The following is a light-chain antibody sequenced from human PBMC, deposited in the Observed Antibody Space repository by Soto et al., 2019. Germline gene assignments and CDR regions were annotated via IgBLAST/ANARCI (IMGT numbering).Light chain of an antibody. V-gene: IGKV3-11*01. J-gene: IGKJ5*01. CDR2: DAS. CDR1: LCVSAY. Sequence: QSPATLPLSPCERACVSSTVCLCVSAYLVWNQQNPGQAPRRVIYDASNRATGIPARFSGSGSGTDFTLTISSREPEDVAVYNCQYRSNWSPGTFGQGTRLEIK. CDR3: QYRSNWSPGT.